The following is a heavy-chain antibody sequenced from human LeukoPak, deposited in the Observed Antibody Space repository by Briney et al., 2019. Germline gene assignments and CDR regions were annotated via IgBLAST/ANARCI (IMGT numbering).Heavy chain of an antibody. CDR1: GFTFDDYS. D-gene: IGHD6-13*01. J-gene: IGHJ4*02. Sequence: PGGSLRLSCAASGFTFDDYSMHWVRQAPGKGLEWVSVIRWDGGTTYYADSVMGRFTMSRENSKNSLYLQMNSLRSEDTALYYCAKDVSLRGMAAPGSWGQGTLVTVSS. V-gene: IGHV3-43*01. CDR2: IRWDGGTT. CDR3: AKDVSLRGMAAPGS.